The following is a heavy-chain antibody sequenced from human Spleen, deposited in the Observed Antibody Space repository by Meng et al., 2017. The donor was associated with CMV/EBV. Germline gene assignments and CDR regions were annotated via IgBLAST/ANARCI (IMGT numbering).Heavy chain of an antibody. Sequence: GESLKISCAASGFTFSDYYMNWVRQAPGKGLEWVSSISSSTIYYADSVKGRFTISRDNAKNSLYLQMNSLRVEDTAVYYCARAPTPPGYWGQGALVTVSS. CDR3: ARAPTPPGY. V-gene: IGHV3-69-1*01. CDR2: ISSSTI. CDR1: GFTFSDYY. J-gene: IGHJ4*02.